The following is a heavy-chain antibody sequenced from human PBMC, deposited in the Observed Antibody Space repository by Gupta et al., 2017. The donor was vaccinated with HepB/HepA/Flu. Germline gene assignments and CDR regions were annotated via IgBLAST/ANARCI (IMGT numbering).Heavy chain of an antibody. J-gene: IGHJ6*03. Sequence: QLQLPESGPGMVKPSETLSLTCTVPRGSISSSSYYWGWIRQPPGKGLEWFGSIYYSGSTYYNPSLKSGVTISVDTSKNQFSLKLSSVTAADTAVYYCARGGLGQYYYYYYMDVWGKGTTVTDSS. D-gene: IGHD3/OR15-3a*01. CDR3: ARGGLGQYYYYYYMDV. CDR2: IYYSGST. CDR1: RGSISSSSYY. V-gene: IGHV4-39*01.